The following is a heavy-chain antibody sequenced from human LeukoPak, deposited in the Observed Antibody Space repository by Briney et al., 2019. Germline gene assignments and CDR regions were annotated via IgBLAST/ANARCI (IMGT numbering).Heavy chain of an antibody. CDR3: VRGNPGNFDY. V-gene: IGHV3-74*01. Sequence: GGSLRLSCAASGFTFSSYSMNWVRQAPGKGLVWVSCINGDGSTTNYADSVKGRFTISRDNAKNTLYLQMNSLKAEDTAVYYCVRGNPGNFDYWGQGTLVTVSS. J-gene: IGHJ4*02. CDR1: GFTFSSYS. CDR2: INGDGSTT.